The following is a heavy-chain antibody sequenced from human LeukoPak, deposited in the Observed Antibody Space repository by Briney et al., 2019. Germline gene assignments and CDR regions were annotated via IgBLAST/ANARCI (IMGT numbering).Heavy chain of an antibody. CDR1: GFTFNRFW. Sequence: GGSLRLSCAASGFTFNRFWMHWVRQVPGRGLVWVSHTNGDGRTTDYADSVRGRFTISRDNAKNTPYLQMNSLTVEDTAVYYCGRGMRDYYGLDYWGQGILVTVSS. CDR2: TNGDGRTT. V-gene: IGHV3-74*01. J-gene: IGHJ4*02. CDR3: GRGMRDYYGLDY. D-gene: IGHD3-10*01.